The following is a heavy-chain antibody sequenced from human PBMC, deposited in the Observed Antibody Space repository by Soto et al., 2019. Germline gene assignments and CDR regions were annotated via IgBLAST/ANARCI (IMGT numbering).Heavy chain of an antibody. CDR3: ARDLPLGIPEFIFDY. J-gene: IGHJ4*02. CDR1: GYTFTSYY. D-gene: IGHD7-27*01. V-gene: IGHV1-46*01. CDR2: INPSGGST. Sequence: QVQLAQSGAEVKKPGASVKASCKASGYTFTSYYMYWVRQAPGQGLAWMGIINPSGGSTSYAQRFQGRVTMTRDTSTSTVYMELSSLRSEDTAVYYCARDLPLGIPEFIFDYWGQGTLVTVSS.